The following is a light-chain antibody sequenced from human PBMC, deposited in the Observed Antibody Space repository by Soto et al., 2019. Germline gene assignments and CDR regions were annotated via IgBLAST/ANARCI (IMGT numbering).Light chain of an antibody. CDR1: SSDIGDSNY. J-gene: IGLJ3*02. V-gene: IGLV2-11*01. CDR3: SSYTSSSTWV. Sequence: QSVLTQPRSVSGSPGQSVTISCTGTSSDIGDSNYVSWYQQHPGKAPKLLIYDVTRRPSGVPDRFSGSKSGNTASLTISGLQAEDEADYYCSSYTSSSTWVFGGGTKLTVL. CDR2: DVT.